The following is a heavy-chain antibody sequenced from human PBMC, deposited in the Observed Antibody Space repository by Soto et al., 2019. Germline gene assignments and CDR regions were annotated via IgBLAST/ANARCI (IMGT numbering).Heavy chain of an antibody. D-gene: IGHD3-3*01. CDR2: IYPGDSDT. J-gene: IGHJ6*02. CDR3: ASWSSLSYYYYGMDV. Sequence: GESLKISCKGSGYSFTSYWIGWVRQMPGKGLEWMGIIYPGDSDTRYSPSFQGQVTISADKSISTAYLQWSSLKASDTAMYYCASWSSLSYYYYGMDVWGQGTTVTSP. CDR1: GYSFTSYW. V-gene: IGHV5-51*01.